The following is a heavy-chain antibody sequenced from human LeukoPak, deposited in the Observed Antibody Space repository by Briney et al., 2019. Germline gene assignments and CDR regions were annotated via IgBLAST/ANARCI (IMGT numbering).Heavy chain of an antibody. CDR3: ARVRGWYYFDY. Sequence: SETLSLTCAVSGYSIGSGFYWGWIRQPPGKGLEWIGYIYHSGSTYYNPSLKSRVTISVDRSKNQFSLKLSSVTAADTAVYYCARVRGWYYFDYWGQGTLVTVSS. CDR1: GYSIGSGFY. CDR2: IYHSGST. J-gene: IGHJ4*02. V-gene: IGHV4-38-2*01. D-gene: IGHD6-19*01.